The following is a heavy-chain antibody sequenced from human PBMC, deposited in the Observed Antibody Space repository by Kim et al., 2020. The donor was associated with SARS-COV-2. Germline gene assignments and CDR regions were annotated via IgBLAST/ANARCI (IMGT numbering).Heavy chain of an antibody. CDR2: ISAYNGNT. CDR3: ARLTIAAAGTYYYYGMDV. Sequence: ASVKVSCKASGYTFTSYGISWVRQAPGQGLEWMGWISAYNGNTNYAQKLQGRVTMTTDKSTSTAYMELRSLRSDDTAVYYCARLTIAAAGTYYYYGMDVWGQGTTVTVSS. J-gene: IGHJ6*02. V-gene: IGHV1-18*04. D-gene: IGHD6-13*01. CDR1: GYTFTSYG.